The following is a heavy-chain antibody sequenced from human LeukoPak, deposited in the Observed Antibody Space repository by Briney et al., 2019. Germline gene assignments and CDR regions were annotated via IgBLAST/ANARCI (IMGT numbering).Heavy chain of an antibody. Sequence: PGGSLRLSCAASGFTFSDYYMSWIRQAPGKGLEWVAVISYDGSNKYYADSVKGRFTISRDNSKNTLYLQMNSLRAEDTAVYYCARDRGSSGWQAVLDYWGQGTLVTVSS. D-gene: IGHD6-19*01. J-gene: IGHJ4*02. CDR2: ISYDGSNK. CDR3: ARDRGSSGWQAVLDY. CDR1: GFTFSDYY. V-gene: IGHV3-30*03.